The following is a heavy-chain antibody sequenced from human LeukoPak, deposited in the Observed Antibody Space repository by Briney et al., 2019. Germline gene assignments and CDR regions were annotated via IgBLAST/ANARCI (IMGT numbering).Heavy chain of an antibody. D-gene: IGHD1-26*01. CDR1: GFTFSSYE. J-gene: IGHJ4*02. CDR2: ISSSGSTI. Sequence: GGSLRLSCAASGFTFSSYEMNWVRQAPGKGLEWVSYISSSGSTIYYADSVKGRFTISRDNAKNSLYLQMNSLRGEDTAVYYCARDPHSLDYWGQGTLVTVSS. CDR3: ARDPHSLDY. V-gene: IGHV3-48*03.